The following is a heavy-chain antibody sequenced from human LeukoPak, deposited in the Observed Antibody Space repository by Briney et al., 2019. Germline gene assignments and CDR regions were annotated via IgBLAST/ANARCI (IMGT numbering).Heavy chain of an antibody. CDR3: AKAPYCSGGSCYLDY. V-gene: IGHV3-23*01. CDR2: ISGSGGST. CDR1: GFTFSSYA. Sequence: PGGSLRLSCAASGFTFSSYAMSWVRQAPGKGLEWVSAISGSGGSTYYADSVKGRFTISRDNSKNTLYLQMNRLRAEDTAVYYCAKAPYCSGGSCYLDYWGQGTLVTVSS. J-gene: IGHJ4*02. D-gene: IGHD2-15*01.